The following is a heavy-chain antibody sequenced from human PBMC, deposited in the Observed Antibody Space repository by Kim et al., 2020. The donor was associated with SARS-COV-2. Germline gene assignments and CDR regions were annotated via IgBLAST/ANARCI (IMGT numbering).Heavy chain of an antibody. Sequence: ASVKVSCKASGYTFTSYDINWVRQATGQGLEWMGWMNPNSGNTGYAQKFQGRVTMTRNTTISTAYMELSSLRSEDTDVYYCARTVQSFSLTKRRGSGYYYLGYWGQGTLVTVSS. V-gene: IGHV1-8*01. D-gene: IGHD3-22*01. CDR3: ARTVQSFSLTKRRGSGYYYLGY. CDR1: GYTFTSYD. CDR2: MNPNSGNT. J-gene: IGHJ4*02.